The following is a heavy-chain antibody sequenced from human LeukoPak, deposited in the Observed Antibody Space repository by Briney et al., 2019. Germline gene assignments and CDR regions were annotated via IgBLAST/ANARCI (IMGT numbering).Heavy chain of an antibody. CDR3: ARDLWNFYDDSGYNRDFDS. J-gene: IGHJ5*01. V-gene: IGHV1-18*01. D-gene: IGHD3-22*01. CDR2: IGTYGGDT. CDR1: TSR. Sequence: ASVKVSCKATSRISWVRQAPGQGLEWMGWIGTYGGDTYYAQKFQGRITVTTDTSTSTVYMELRNLRSDDTAVYFCARDLWNFYDDSGYNRDFDSWGQGTLVTVSS.